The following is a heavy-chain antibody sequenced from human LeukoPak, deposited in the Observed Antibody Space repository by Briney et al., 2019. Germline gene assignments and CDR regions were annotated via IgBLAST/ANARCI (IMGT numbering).Heavy chain of an antibody. J-gene: IGHJ4*02. CDR3: AKDLAGSGSYSFDY. Sequence: GGSLRLSCAASGFTFSSYAMSWVRQAPGKGLEWVSVISGSGGSTNYADSVKGRFSISRDNSKNTVYLQMKSLRADDTAVYYCAKDLAGSGSYSFDYWGQGTLVTVSS. CDR1: GFTFSSYA. CDR2: ISGSGGST. D-gene: IGHD1-26*01. V-gene: IGHV3-23*01.